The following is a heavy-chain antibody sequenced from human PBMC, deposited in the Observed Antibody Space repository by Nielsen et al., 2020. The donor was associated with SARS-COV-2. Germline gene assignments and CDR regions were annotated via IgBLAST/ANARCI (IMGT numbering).Heavy chain of an antibody. Sequence: GGSLRLSCAASGFTFSSNWMSWVRQAPGKGLEWVANIKQDGSEKYYVDSVKGRFTISRDNAKNSLYLQMNSLRAEDTAVYYCARDQMVRGVTTTSYMDVWGKGTTVTVSS. J-gene: IGHJ6*03. D-gene: IGHD3-10*01. CDR2: IKQDGSEK. V-gene: IGHV3-7*01. CDR1: GFTFSSNW. CDR3: ARDQMVRGVTTTSYMDV.